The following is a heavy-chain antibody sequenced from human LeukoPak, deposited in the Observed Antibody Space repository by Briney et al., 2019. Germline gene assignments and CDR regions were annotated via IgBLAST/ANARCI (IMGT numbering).Heavy chain of an antibody. D-gene: IGHD4-23*01. J-gene: IGHJ4*02. CDR2: IYHSGST. CDR1: GGSVSSGGYY. CDR3: ARAGSADYGGSIDY. V-gene: IGHV4-30-2*01. Sequence: PSETLSLTCTVSGGSVSSGGYYWSWIRQPPGKGLEWIGYIYHSGSTYYNPSLKSRVTISVDRSKNQFSLKLSSVTAADTAVYYCARAGSADYGGSIDYWGQGTLVTVSS.